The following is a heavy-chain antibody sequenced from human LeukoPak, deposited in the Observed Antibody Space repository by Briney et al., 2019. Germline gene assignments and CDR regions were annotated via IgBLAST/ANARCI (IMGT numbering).Heavy chain of an antibody. J-gene: IGHJ4*02. V-gene: IGHV3-30-3*01. D-gene: IGHD2-21*02. CDR3: ASCGGDCPFDY. Sequence: RAGGSLRLSCAASGFTFSSYAMHWVRQAPGKGLEWVAVISYDGSNKYYADSVKGRFTISRDNSKNTLYLQMNSLRAEDTAVYYCASCGGDCPFDYWGQGTLVTVSS. CDR2: ISYDGSNK. CDR1: GFTFSSYA.